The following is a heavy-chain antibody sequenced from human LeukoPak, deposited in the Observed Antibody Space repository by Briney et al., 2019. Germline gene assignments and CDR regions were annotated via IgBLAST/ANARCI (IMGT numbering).Heavy chain of an antibody. CDR3: ARDPPFTSGWSQNYLVY. Sequence: GGSLRLSCAPSAFTIDMYAMHWVRQAPGKGLEWVAVISYDGGNRNYADSVKGRFTISRDNSKNTLYLEMNSLGPEDTAVYYRARDPPFTSGWSQNYLVYWGQGTLVTVSS. J-gene: IGHJ4*02. V-gene: IGHV3-30*04. D-gene: IGHD6-19*01. CDR1: AFTIDMYA. CDR2: ISYDGGNR.